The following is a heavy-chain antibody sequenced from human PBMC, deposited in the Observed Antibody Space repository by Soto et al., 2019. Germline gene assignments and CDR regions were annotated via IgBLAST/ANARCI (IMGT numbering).Heavy chain of an antibody. CDR1: GYTFTGYY. Sequence: ASVKVSCKASGYTFTGYYMHWVRQAPGQGLEWMGWINPNSGGTNYAQKFQGWVTMTRDTSISTAYMELSRLRSDDTAVYYCARFSGDVVIEYGMDVWGQGTAVTVSS. CDR3: ARFSGDVVIEYGMDV. V-gene: IGHV1-2*04. J-gene: IGHJ6*02. CDR2: INPNSGGT. D-gene: IGHD3-22*01.